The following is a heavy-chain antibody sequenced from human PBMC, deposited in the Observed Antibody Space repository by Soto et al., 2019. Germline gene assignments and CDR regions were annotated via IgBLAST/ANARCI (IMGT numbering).Heavy chain of an antibody. Sequence: ASVKVSCKASGYTFTSYGISWVRQAPGQGLEWMGWISAYNGNTNYAQKLQGRVTMTTDTSTSTAYMELRSLRSDDTAVYYCARHIRFLELFSAFDIWGQGTMVTVSS. V-gene: IGHV1-18*01. CDR3: ARHIRFLELFSAFDI. J-gene: IGHJ3*02. D-gene: IGHD3-3*01. CDR1: GYTFTSYG. CDR2: ISAYNGNT.